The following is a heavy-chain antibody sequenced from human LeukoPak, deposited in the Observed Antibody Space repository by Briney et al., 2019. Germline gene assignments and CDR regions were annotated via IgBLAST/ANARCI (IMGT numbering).Heavy chain of an antibody. CDR1: GFTVSSNY. CDR3: AKDRIHYDSSGITLGLAGGAAFDI. CDR2: IYSGGST. V-gene: IGHV3-66*01. D-gene: IGHD3-22*01. J-gene: IGHJ3*02. Sequence: TGGSLRLSCAASGFTVSSNYMSWVRQAPGKGLEWVSVIYSGGSTYYADSVKGRFTISRDNSKNTLYLQMNSLRAEDTAVYYCAKDRIHYDSSGITLGLAGGAAFDIWGQGTMVTVSS.